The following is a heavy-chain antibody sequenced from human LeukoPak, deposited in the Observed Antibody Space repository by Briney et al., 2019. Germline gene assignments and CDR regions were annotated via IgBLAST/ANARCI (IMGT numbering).Heavy chain of an antibody. Sequence: GESLKISCKTSGFVFANWWIAWVRQMPGKGLEWMGIIYPGDSDTKYSPSFQGQVTISADKSICTAYLQWNSLKASDTAMYYCATYSSGWYYFDYWGQGTQVTVSS. J-gene: IGHJ4*02. CDR2: IYPGDSDT. CDR1: GFVFANWW. V-gene: IGHV5-51*01. D-gene: IGHD6-19*01. CDR3: ATYSSGWYYFDY.